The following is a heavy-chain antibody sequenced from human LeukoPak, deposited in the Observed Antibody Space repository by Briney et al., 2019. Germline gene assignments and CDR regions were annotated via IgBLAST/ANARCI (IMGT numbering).Heavy chain of an antibody. CDR3: ARIDYDFWSDYYSSFDY. D-gene: IGHD3-3*01. Sequence: PSETLSLTCTVSGYSISSGYYWGWIRQPPGKGLEWIGSIYHSGSTYYNPSLKSRVTISVDTSKNQFSLKLSSVTAADTAVYYCARIDYDFWSDYYSSFDYWGQGTLVTVSS. J-gene: IGHJ4*02. CDR2: IYHSGST. V-gene: IGHV4-38-2*02. CDR1: GYSISSGYY.